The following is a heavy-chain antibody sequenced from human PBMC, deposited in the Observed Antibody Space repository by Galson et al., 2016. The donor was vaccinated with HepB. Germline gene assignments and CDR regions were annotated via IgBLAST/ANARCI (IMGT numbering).Heavy chain of an antibody. CDR3: AAGPWLFPYYFDS. V-gene: IGHV4-59*01. CDR2: IYYSGST. J-gene: IGHJ4*02. CDR1: GGSISNFY. Sequence: ETLSLTCTVSGGSISNFYWSWIRQPPGKGLEWIGYIYYSGSTNYDPSLKSRVTISLDTSKNQFSLKLNSVTAADTAVYYCAAGPWLFPYYFDSWGQGTLVTVSS. D-gene: IGHD3-22*01.